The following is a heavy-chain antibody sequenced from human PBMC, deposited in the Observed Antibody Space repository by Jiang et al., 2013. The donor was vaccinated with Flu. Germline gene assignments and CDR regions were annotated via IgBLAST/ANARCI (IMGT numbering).Heavy chain of an antibody. Sequence: GSGLVKPSQTLSLTCAVSGGSISSGGYSWSWIRQPPGKGLEWIGYIYHSGSTYYNPSLKSRVTISVDRSKNQFSLKLSSVTAADTAVYYCARDRGYFTHWGQGTPGHRLL. J-gene: IGHJ4*02. CDR1: GGSISSGGYS. CDR2: IYHSGST. V-gene: IGHV4-30-2*01. D-gene: IGHD6-13*01. CDR3: ARDRGYFTH.